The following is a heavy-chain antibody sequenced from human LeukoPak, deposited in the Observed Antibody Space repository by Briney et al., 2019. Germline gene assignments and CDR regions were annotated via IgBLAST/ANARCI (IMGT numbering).Heavy chain of an antibody. CDR3: AKEDIVVVPAAIRTDY. CDR1: GFTFSSYA. J-gene: IGHJ4*02. CDR2: ISGSGGST. Sequence: GGSLRLSCAASGFTFSSYAMSWVRQTPGKGLEWVSAISGSGGSTYYADSVKGRSTISRDNSKNTLYLQMNSLRAEDTAVYYCAKEDIVVVPAAIRTDYWGQGTLVTVSS. V-gene: IGHV3-23*01. D-gene: IGHD2-2*02.